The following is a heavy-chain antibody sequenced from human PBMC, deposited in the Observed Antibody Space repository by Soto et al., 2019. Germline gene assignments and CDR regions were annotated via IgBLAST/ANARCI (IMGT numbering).Heavy chain of an antibody. CDR3: ARHLYYSYYEQFVFDY. CDR1: GGSISSNSYY. J-gene: IGHJ4*02. Sequence: PSETLSLTCTVSGGSISSNSYYWGWIRQPPGKGLEWIGTIYYTGSTYYNPSLKSRVTLSVDTSKNQFSLKLSSVPAADTAVYYCARHLYYSYYEQFVFDYWGQGTLVTVYS. CDR2: IYYTGST. D-gene: IGHD4-4*01. V-gene: IGHV4-39*01.